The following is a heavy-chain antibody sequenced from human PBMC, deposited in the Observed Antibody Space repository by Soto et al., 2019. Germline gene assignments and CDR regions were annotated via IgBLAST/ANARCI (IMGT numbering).Heavy chain of an antibody. V-gene: IGHV3-9*01. J-gene: IGHJ5*02. D-gene: IGHD6-13*01. CDR1: GFTFDDYA. Sequence: EVQVVESGGGVVQPGRSLRLSCTGSGFTFDDYAMYWVRQRPGAGLEWVAGISWSSGNIAHADSVKGRFTVSRDNDMSSLYLQMNSLRVEDTAMYYCARGGSGALTAAAGRTNWFDPWGQGTLVIVSS. CDR3: ARGGSGALTAAAGRTNWFDP. CDR2: ISWSSGNI.